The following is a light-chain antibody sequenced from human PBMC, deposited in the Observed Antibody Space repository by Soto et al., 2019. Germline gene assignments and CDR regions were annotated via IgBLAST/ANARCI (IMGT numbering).Light chain of an antibody. CDR2: SSN. J-gene: IGLJ1*01. V-gene: IGLV1-44*01. CDR1: SSNIGTNT. Sequence: QAVVTQPPSASGTPGQRVTISCSGGSSNIGTNTVNWYQQLPGTAPKLLIYSSNQRPSGVPDRFSGSKSGTSASLAISGLQSEDEAVYYCSAWDDRLNGYVFGTGTQLTVL. CDR3: SAWDDRLNGYV.